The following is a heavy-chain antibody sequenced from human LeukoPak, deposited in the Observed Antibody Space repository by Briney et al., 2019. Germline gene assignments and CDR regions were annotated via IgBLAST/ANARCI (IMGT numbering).Heavy chain of an antibody. J-gene: IGHJ4*02. CDR1: GYTFTSYA. D-gene: IGHD3-10*01. CDR3: VRRRLEYYYGSGSYYHDY. CDR2: INPNSGNT. V-gene: IGHV1-8*02. Sequence: ASVKVSCKASGYTFTSYAMHWVRQAPGQGLEWMGWINPNSGNTGYAQKFQGRVTMTRNTSISTAYMELSSLRSEDTAVYYCVRRRLEYYYGSGSYYHDYWGQGTLVTVSS.